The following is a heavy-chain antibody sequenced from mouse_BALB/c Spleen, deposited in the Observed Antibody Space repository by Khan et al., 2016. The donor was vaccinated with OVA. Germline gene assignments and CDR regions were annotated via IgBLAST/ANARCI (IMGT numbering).Heavy chain of an antibody. CDR3: GRGNYYGYYFDY. D-gene: IGHD1-1*01. V-gene: IGHV3-2*02. J-gene: IGHJ2*01. CDR2: ISYSGGT. Sequence: EVQLVESGPGLVKPSQSLSLTCTVTGYSITSGYAWYWIRQFPGNKLEWMGFISYSGGTSYNPSLKSRTSITRDTSNNQFFLQLNSVTTEDTATYYCGRGNYYGYYFDYWGQGTPLTVSS. CDR1: GYSITSGYA.